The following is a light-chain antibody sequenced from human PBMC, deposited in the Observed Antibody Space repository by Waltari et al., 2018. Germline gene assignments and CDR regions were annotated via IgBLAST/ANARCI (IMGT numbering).Light chain of an antibody. CDR3: SSYASSSAVI. J-gene: IGLJ2*01. CDR1: SRDIGAYDY. V-gene: IGLV2-14*01. Sequence: QSALTQPASVSGSPGQSITISCTGTSRDIGAYDYVSWYVQYPDTAPRLIIFEVTQRPSGFPGRFSVSKSGNAASLTISGLRTEDEADYICSSYASSSAVIFGGGTKVTVL. CDR2: EVT.